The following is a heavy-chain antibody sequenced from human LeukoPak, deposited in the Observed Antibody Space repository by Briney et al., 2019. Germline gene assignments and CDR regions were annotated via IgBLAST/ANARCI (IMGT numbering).Heavy chain of an antibody. J-gene: IGHJ4*02. CDR3: ARDRTGYYYDSSGPMGY. D-gene: IGHD3-22*01. CDR1: GGTFSSYA. V-gene: IGHV1-69*04. CDR2: IIPILGIA. Sequence: ASVKVSCKASGGTFSSYAISWVRQAPGQGLEWTGRIIPILGIANYAQKFQGRVTITADKSTSTAYMELSSLRSEDTAVYYCARDRTGYYYDSSGPMGYWGQGTLVTVSS.